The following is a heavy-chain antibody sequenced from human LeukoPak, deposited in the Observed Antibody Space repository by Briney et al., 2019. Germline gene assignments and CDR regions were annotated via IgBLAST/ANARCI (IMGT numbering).Heavy chain of an antibody. V-gene: IGHV4-61*02. J-gene: IGHJ4*02. CDR3: ARISGSYYFDY. CDR1: GGSISSGSYY. D-gene: IGHD1-26*01. Sequence: SQTLSLTCTVSGGSISSGSYYWSWIRQPAGKGLEWIGRIYTSGSTNYNPSLKNRVTISVDTSKNQFSLKLSSVTAADTAVYYCARISGSYYFDYWGQGTLVTVSS. CDR2: IYTSGST.